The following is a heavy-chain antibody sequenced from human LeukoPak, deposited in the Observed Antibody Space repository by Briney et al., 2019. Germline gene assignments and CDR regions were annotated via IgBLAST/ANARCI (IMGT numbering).Heavy chain of an antibody. V-gene: IGHV3-30*18. D-gene: IGHD2-15*01. J-gene: IGHJ4*02. CDR2: ISYDGSNK. CDR3: ANTGLGYCSGGSCYFGGPFDY. Sequence: GGSLRLSCAASGFTFSSYGMHWVRQAPGKGPEWVAVISYDGSNKYYADSVKGRFTISRDNSKNTLYLQMNSLRAEDTAVYYCANTGLGYCSGGSCYFGGPFDYWGQGTLVTVSS. CDR1: GFTFSSYG.